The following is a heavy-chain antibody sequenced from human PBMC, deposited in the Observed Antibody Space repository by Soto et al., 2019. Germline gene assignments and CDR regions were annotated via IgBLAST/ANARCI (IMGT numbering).Heavy chain of an antibody. CDR3: ARAPRGWFHNPGWYYGMDV. CDR1: GYTFTSYG. Sequence: ASVKVSCKASGYTFTSYGISWVRQAPGQGLEWMGWIGAYNGNTNYAQKLQGRVTMTTDTSTSTAYTELRSLRSDDTAVYYCARAPRGWFHNPGWYYGMDVWGQGTTVTVSS. J-gene: IGHJ6*02. D-gene: IGHD2-15*01. CDR2: IGAYNGNT. V-gene: IGHV1-18*01.